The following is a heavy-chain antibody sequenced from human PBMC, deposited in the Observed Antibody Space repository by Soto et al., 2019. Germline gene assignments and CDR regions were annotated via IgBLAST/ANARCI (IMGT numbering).Heavy chain of an antibody. CDR3: ARRYSYRSIAARSPYYFDY. J-gene: IGHJ4*02. V-gene: IGHV1-69*13. CDR1: GGTFSSYA. CDR2: IIPIFGTA. Sequence: SVKVSCNASGGTFSSYAISWVRQAPGQGLEWMGGIIPIFGTANYAQKFQGRVTITADESTSTAYMELSSLRSEDTAVYYCARRYSYRSIAARSPYYFDYWGQGTLVTVYS. D-gene: IGHD6-6*01.